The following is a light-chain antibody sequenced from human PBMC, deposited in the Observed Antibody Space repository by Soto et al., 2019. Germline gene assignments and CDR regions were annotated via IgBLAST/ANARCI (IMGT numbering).Light chain of an antibody. Sequence: EIVMTQSPATLSVSPGEGATLSCRASQSVSSNLAWYQQKPGQAPRLLIYAVSTRATGIPDRFSGSGSGTEFTLTISSLQPEDFAVYYCQQYYNWPRTFGQGTKVDIK. V-gene: IGKV3D-15*01. CDR2: AVS. J-gene: IGKJ1*01. CDR1: QSVSSN. CDR3: QQYYNWPRT.